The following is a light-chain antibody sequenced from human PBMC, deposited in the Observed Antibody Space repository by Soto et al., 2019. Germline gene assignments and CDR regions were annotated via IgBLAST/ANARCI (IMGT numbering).Light chain of an antibody. J-gene: IGKJ4*01. V-gene: IGKV4-1*01. CDR2: WAS. CDR1: QSVLWSNNKNY. Sequence: DFVMTQSPDSLTVSLGERATINCKSSQSVLWSNNKNYLAWYQQKPGQSPKLLIYWASTRESGVPDRFSGSGSGTDFTLIISSLQAEDVAVYYCQQYYSTPLTFSGGTKVEIK. CDR3: QQYYSTPLT.